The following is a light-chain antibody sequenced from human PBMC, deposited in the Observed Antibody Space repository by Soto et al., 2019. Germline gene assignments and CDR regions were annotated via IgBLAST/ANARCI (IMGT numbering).Light chain of an antibody. CDR3: QQHSHWPPWT. Sequence: EVVLRQPPATLSLSPGERATLSCRASENVRTFVDWYQQKPGQAPRLLIYGASNRATGIPARFSGSGSGTDFTLTISNLEPEDFAVYYCQQHSHWPPWTFGQGTRVEIQ. V-gene: IGKV3-11*01. J-gene: IGKJ1*01. CDR1: ENVRTF. CDR2: GAS.